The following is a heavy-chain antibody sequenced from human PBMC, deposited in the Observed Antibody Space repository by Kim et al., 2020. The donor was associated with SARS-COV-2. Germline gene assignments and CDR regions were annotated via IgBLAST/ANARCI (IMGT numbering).Heavy chain of an antibody. Sequence: NNDYSGSVKSRIAVNPDTYKNQFSLQLNSVTPEDTAVYYCTREYRNAFDIWGQGTLVTVSS. CDR3: TREYRNAFDI. J-gene: IGHJ3*02. D-gene: IGHD3-16*02. V-gene: IGHV6-1*01. CDR2: NN.